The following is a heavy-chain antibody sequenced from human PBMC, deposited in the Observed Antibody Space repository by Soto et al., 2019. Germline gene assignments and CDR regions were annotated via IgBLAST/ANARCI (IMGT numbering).Heavy chain of an antibody. D-gene: IGHD5-18*01. CDR2: IIPILGIA. V-gene: IGHV1-69*08. CDR3: AREVVGYRYGTLDY. Sequence: QVQLVQSGAEVKKPGSSVKVSCKASGGTFSSYTISWVRQAPGQGLEWMGRIIPILGIANYAQKYQGRVTITADKSTSTAYMELSSLRSEDTAVYYCAREVVGYRYGTLDYWGQGTLVTVSS. J-gene: IGHJ4*02. CDR1: GGTFSSYT.